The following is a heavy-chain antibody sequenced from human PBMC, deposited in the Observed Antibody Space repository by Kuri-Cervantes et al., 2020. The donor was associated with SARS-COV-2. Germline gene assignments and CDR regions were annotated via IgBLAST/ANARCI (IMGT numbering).Heavy chain of an antibody. J-gene: IGHJ3*02. CDR3: ARRFPGDAFDI. CDR2: INHSGNT. Sequence: SETLSLTCAVYGGSFSDYYWSWVRQPPGKGLEWIGEINHSGNTNYDPSLKSRVTISIDTSKNQFSLKLSSVTAADTAVYYCARRFPGDAFDIWGQGTMVTVSS. CDR1: GGSFSDYY. D-gene: IGHD3-3*01. V-gene: IGHV4-34*01.